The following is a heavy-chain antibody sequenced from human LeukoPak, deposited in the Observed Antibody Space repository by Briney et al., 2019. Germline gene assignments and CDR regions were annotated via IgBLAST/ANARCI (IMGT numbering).Heavy chain of an antibody. CDR1: GGSFSGYS. V-gene: IGHV4-34*01. Sequence: PSETLSLTCAVYGGSFSGYSWSWIRQPPGKGLEWIGEINHSGSTKYNPAFKNRVTISGDPPKNQLSIQLGSVTAADKAVSYCARYARQIAAAGMSYCGMDVWGQGTTVPVSS. CDR2: INHSGST. D-gene: IGHD6-13*01. J-gene: IGHJ6*01. CDR3: ARYARQIAAAGMSYCGMDV.